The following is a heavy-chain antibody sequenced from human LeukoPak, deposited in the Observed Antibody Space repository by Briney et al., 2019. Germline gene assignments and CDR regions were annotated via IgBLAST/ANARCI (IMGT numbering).Heavy chain of an antibody. CDR2: ISSRTSNI. D-gene: IGHD1-26*01. CDR3: VRDSSGSYYVDAFDI. Sequence: GGSLRLSCAASGFTFSSYTMNGVRQAPGKGLEWVSSISSRTSNIYYADSVKGRFTISRDDAKSSLYLQMNSLRAEDTALYYCVRDSSGSYYVDAFDIWGQGTMVTVSS. V-gene: IGHV3-21*01. CDR1: GFTFSSYT. J-gene: IGHJ3*02.